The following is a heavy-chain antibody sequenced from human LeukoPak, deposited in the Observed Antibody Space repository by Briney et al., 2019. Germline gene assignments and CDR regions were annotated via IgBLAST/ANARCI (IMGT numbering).Heavy chain of an antibody. CDR1: GGTFSSYA. V-gene: IGHV1-69*05. J-gene: IGHJ4*02. CDR2: IIPIFGTA. D-gene: IGHD3-3*01. CDR3: ARAKGGFPEWLPSLGY. Sequence: ASVKVSCKASGGTFSSYAISWVRQAPGQGLEWMGGIIPIFGTANYAQKFQGRVTITTDESTSTAYMELSSLRSEDTAVYYCARAKGGFPEWLPSLGYWGQGTLVTVSS.